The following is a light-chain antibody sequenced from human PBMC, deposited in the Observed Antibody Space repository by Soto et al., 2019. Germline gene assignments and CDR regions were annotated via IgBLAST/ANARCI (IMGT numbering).Light chain of an antibody. CDR1: SSNIGAGYD. CDR2: GNS. J-gene: IGLJ2*01. Sequence: QSVLPKPPSVSGAPGQRVTISCTGSSSNIGAGYDVHWYQQLPGTAPKLLIYGNSNRPSGVPDRFSGSKSGTSASLAITGLQAEDEADYYCQSYDSSLSGSVFGGGTKVTVL. CDR3: QSYDSSLSGSV. V-gene: IGLV1-40*01.